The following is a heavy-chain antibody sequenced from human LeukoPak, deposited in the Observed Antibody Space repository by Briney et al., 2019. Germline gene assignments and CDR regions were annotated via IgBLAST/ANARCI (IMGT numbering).Heavy chain of an antibody. D-gene: IGHD2-15*01. J-gene: IGHJ4*02. CDR3: TRQDCSGGACSYVDY. Sequence: GGSLRLSCAASGFTFSSYSMNWVRRAPGMGLEWVSSISSSSSYIYYADSVKGRFTISRDNTKNSLYLQMNSLRAEDTAVYYCTRQDCSGGACSYVDYWGQGTLVTVSS. CDR2: ISSSSSYI. CDR1: GFTFSSYS. V-gene: IGHV3-21*01.